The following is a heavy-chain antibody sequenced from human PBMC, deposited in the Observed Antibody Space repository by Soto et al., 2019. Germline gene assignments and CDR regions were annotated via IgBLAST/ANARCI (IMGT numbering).Heavy chain of an antibody. CDR2: IYYSGST. Sequence: PSETLSLTCTVSGGSISSYYWSWIRQPPGKGLEWIGYIYYSGSTNYNPSLKSRVTISVDTSKNQFSLKLSSVTAADTAVYYCARGRFKSAFDIWGEGTMVTVS. CDR3: ARGRFKSAFDI. CDR1: GGSISSYY. D-gene: IGHD3-16*01. V-gene: IGHV4-59*01. J-gene: IGHJ3*02.